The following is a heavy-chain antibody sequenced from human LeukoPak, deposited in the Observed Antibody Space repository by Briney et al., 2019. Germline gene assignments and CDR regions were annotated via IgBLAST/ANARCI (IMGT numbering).Heavy chain of an antibody. Sequence: PGGSLRLSCAASGFSLSSYWMHWVRQVPGKGLVWVSRINSDGSNTNYADSVKGRFTISRDNAKNTLYLQMNSLRAEDTAVYYCVRWGIGKGEAFDIWGQGTMVTVSS. D-gene: IGHD3-10*01. V-gene: IGHV3-74*01. CDR2: INSDGSNT. CDR3: VRWGIGKGEAFDI. CDR1: GFSLSSYW. J-gene: IGHJ3*02.